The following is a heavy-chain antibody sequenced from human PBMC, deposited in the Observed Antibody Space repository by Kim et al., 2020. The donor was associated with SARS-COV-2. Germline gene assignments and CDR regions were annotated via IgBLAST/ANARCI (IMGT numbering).Heavy chain of an antibody. CDR1: GYTFTSYY. D-gene: IGHD3-3*01. CDR2: INPSGGST. J-gene: IGHJ6*03. Sequence: ASVKVSCKASGYTFTSYYMHWVRQAPGQGLEWMGIINPSGGSTSYAQKFQGRVTMTRDTSTSTVYMELSSLRSEDTAVYYCARDKAPGVSTTADYYYMDVWGKGTTVTVSS. V-gene: IGHV1-46*01. CDR3: ARDKAPGVSTTADYYYMDV.